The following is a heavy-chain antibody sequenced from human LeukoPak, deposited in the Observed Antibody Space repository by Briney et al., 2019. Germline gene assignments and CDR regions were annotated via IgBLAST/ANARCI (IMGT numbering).Heavy chain of an antibody. CDR1: GGSISSYY. D-gene: IGHD3-3*01. CDR2: IYYSGST. J-gene: IGHJ5*02. V-gene: IGHV4-59*01. Sequence: PSETLSLTCTVSGGSISSYYWSWIRQPPGKGLEWIGYIYYSGSTNYNPSLKSRVTISADTSKNQFSLKLSSVTAADTAVYYCARTYYDFWSGPNWFDPWGQGTLVTVSS. CDR3: ARTYYDFWSGPNWFDP.